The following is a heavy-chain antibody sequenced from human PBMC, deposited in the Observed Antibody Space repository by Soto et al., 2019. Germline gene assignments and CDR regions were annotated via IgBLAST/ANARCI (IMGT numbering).Heavy chain of an antibody. D-gene: IGHD6-13*01. Sequence: LSLTCTVSGGSISSGGYYWSWIRQHPGKGLEWIGYIYYSGSTYYNPSLKSRVTISVDTSKNQFSLKLSSVTAADTAVYYCARGYSSSWELDYWGPGTLVTSPQ. CDR2: IYYSGST. J-gene: IGHJ4*02. V-gene: IGHV4-31*03. CDR1: GGSISSGGYY. CDR3: ARGYSSSWELDY.